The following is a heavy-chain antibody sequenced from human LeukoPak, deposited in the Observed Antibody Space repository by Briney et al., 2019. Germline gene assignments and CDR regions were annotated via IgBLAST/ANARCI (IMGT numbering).Heavy chain of an antibody. CDR3: ARVNRYCSSTSCYRATYYYGMDV. J-gene: IGHJ6*02. CDR2: MNPNSGNT. V-gene: IGHV1-8*01. Sequence: ASVKVSCKASGYTFTSYDINWVRQAPGQGLEWMGWMNPNSGNTGYAQKLQGRVTMTTDTSTSTAYMELRSLRSDDTAVYYCARVNRYCSSTSCYRATYYYGMDVWGQGTTVTVSS. D-gene: IGHD2-2*02. CDR1: GYTFTSYD.